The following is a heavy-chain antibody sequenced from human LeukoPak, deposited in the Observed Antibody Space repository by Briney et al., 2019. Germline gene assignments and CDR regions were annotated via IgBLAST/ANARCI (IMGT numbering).Heavy chain of an antibody. Sequence: SVKVSCKASGGTFSSYAISWVRQAPGQGLEWMRGIIPIFGTANYAQKFQGRVTITADKSTSTAYMELSSLRSEDTAVYYCARDVRWYWVEADYWGQGTLVTVSS. J-gene: IGHJ4*02. CDR1: GGTFSSYA. D-gene: IGHD4-23*01. CDR3: ARDVRWYWVEADY. V-gene: IGHV1-69*06. CDR2: IIPIFGTA.